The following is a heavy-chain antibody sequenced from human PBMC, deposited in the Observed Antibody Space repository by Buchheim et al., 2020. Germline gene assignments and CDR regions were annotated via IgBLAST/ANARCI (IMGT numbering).Heavy chain of an antibody. Sequence: QVQLVESGGGVVQPGRSLRLSCAASGFTFSSYGMHWVRQAPGKGLEWVAVIWYDGSNKYYADSVKGRFTISRDNSKNTLYLQMNSLRAEDTAVYYCARDPRISLSPNYYYYYYGMDVWGQGTT. CDR3: ARDPRISLSPNYYYYYYGMDV. CDR1: GFTFSSYG. J-gene: IGHJ6*02. V-gene: IGHV3-33*01. D-gene: IGHD1-7*01. CDR2: IWYDGSNK.